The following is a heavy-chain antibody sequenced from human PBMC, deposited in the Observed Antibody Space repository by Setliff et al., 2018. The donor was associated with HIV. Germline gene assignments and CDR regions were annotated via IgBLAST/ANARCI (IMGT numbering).Heavy chain of an antibody. CDR3: ASPYENNSGPDY. Sequence: ASVKVSCKPSGFTFTGYSLHWVRQAPGQGLEWMGWINPNNGDTNDEQRFQGRVTMTRDTSITTVYMFLNRLTPGDTAVYYCASPYENNSGPDYWGQGTPVTVSS. CDR1: GFTFTGYS. D-gene: IGHD7-27*01. J-gene: IGHJ4*02. CDR2: INPNNGDT. V-gene: IGHV1-2*02.